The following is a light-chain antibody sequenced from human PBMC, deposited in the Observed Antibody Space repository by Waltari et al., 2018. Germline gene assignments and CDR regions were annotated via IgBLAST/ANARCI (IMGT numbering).Light chain of an antibody. J-gene: IGKJ2*01. CDR3: QQYGSLPYT. V-gene: IGKV3-20*01. Sequence: TQSPGTLSLSPGERATLSCRASQSVSSSYLAWYQQKPGQAPRLLLYGASNRATGIPDRFSGSASGTDFTLTISSLESEDFAVYHCQQYGSLPYTFGQGTK. CDR2: GAS. CDR1: QSVSSSY.